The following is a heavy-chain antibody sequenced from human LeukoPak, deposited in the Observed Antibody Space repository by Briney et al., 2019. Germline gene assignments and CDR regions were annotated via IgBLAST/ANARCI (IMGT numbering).Heavy chain of an antibody. CDR1: GFTFSSYA. V-gene: IGHV3-23*01. J-gene: IGHJ4*02. D-gene: IGHD6-13*01. CDR3: AKDQGRYSSSWRFDY. Sequence: PGGSLRLSCAASGFTFSSYAMSWVRQAPGKGLEWVSAISGSGGSTYYADSVKGRFTISRDNSKNTLYLQMNSLRAEDTAVYYCAKDQGRYSSSWRFDYWGQGTLVTVSS. CDR2: ISGSGGST.